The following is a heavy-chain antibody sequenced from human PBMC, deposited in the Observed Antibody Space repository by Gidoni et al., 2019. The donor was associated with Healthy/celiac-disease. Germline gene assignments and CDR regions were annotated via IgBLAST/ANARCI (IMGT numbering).Heavy chain of an antibody. Sequence: EVQLLESGGGLVQPGGSLRLSCAASGFTFSSYAMSWVRQAPGKGLEWVSAFSGSGGSTYYADSVKGRFTISRDNSKNTLYLQMNSLRAEDTAVYYCATGVGVWGETPFDYWGQGTLVTVSS. J-gene: IGHJ4*02. CDR3: ATGVGVWGETPFDY. CDR2: FSGSGGST. CDR1: GFTFSSYA. V-gene: IGHV3-23*01. D-gene: IGHD3-16*01.